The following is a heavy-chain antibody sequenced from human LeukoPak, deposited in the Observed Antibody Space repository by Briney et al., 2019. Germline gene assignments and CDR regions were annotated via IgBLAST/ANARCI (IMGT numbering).Heavy chain of an antibody. V-gene: IGHV3-7*01. J-gene: IGHJ4*02. CDR2: MKGDGSDK. CDR1: GFTFSNYW. D-gene: IGHD6-19*01. CDR3: TRTGNLAVAGDY. Sequence: GGSLRLSCVASGFTFSNYWMSWVRHAPGKGLEWVANMKGDGSDKYYVDSVKGRFTISRDNAKNSLYLQMNSLRVEDTALYYCTRTGNLAVAGDYWGQGTLVTVSS.